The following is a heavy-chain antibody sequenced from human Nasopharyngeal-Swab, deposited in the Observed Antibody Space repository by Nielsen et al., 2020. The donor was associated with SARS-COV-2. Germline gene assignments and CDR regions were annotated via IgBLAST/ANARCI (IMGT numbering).Heavy chain of an antibody. V-gene: IGHV3-30*18. J-gene: IGHJ6*02. D-gene: IGHD1-26*01. CDR1: GFTFSSSG. CDR2: ISYDGSNK. CDR3: AKDRVGNYYYGMDV. Sequence: GESLKISCAASGFTFSSSGMHWVRQAPGKGLEWVAVISYDGSNKYYADSVKGRFTISRDNSKNMMYLQMNSLRAEDTAMYYCAKDRVGNYYYGMDVWGQGTTVTVSS.